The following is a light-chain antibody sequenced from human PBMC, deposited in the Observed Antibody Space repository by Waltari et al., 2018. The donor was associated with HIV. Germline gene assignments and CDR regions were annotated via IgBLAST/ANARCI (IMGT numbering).Light chain of an antibody. CDR2: YDS. Sequence: SYVLTQPPSVSVAPGQTARITCGGTNIGSKGVHWYQQKPRQAPVLVVYYDSDRPSGIPERFSGSSSWNTATLTISRVEAGDEADFYCQVWDSSTDLRVFGGGTKLTVL. CDR3: QVWDSSTDLRV. V-gene: IGLV3-21*02. J-gene: IGLJ2*01. CDR1: NIGSKG.